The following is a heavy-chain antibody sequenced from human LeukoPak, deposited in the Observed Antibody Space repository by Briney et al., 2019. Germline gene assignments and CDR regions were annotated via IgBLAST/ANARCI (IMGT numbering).Heavy chain of an antibody. D-gene: IGHD6-19*01. CDR1: GGSFSGYY. J-gene: IGHJ4*02. V-gene: IGHV4-34*01. CDR2: INHSGST. Sequence: SETLSLTCAVYGGSFSGYYWSWIRQPPGKGLEWIGEINHSGSTNYNPSLKSRVTISVDTSKNQFSLKLSPVTAADTAVYYCATSNEAAGIDYWGQGTLVTVSS. CDR3: ATSNEAAGIDY.